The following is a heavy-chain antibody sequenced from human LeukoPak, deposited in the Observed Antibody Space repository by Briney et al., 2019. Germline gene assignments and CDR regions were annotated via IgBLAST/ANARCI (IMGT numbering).Heavy chain of an antibody. J-gene: IGHJ4*02. D-gene: IGHD3-3*01. CDR2: INPNTGGT. CDR1: GYTFTSYY. Sequence: ASVKVSCKASGYTFTSYYMHWVRQGPGQGLEWMGWINPNTGGTNYSQKFQGRVTMTRDTSISTAYMELSSLRSDDTAVYYCSTAFGVVDFDYWGQGTLVTVSS. V-gene: IGHV1-2*02. CDR3: STAFGVVDFDY.